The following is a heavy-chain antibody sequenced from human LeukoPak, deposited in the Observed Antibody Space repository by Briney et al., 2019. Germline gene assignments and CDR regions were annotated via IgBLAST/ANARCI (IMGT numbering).Heavy chain of an antibody. CDR2: INPNSGGT. CDR3: ARDRTPALSYYYGSGSPNYYYYYGLDV. D-gene: IGHD3-10*01. CDR1: GYTFTGYY. V-gene: IGHV1-2*04. Sequence: ASVKVSCKASGYTFTGYYMHWVRQAPGQGLEWMGWINPNSGGTNYAQKFHGWVTMTRDTSISTAYMELSRLRSDDTAVYYCARDRTPALSYYYGSGSPNYYYYYGLDVWGQGTTVTVSS. J-gene: IGHJ6*02.